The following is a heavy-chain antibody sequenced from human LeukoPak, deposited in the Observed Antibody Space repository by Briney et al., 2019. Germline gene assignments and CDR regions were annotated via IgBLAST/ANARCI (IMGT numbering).Heavy chain of an antibody. J-gene: IGHJ4*02. V-gene: IGHV1-69*05. D-gene: IGHD3-22*01. CDR1: GGTFSSYA. CDR3: ARASDSSGYHVDFDY. CDR2: IIPIFGTA. Sequence: ASVKVSCKASGGTFSSYAISWVRQAPGQGLGWMGGIIPIFGTANYAQKFQGRVTITTDESTSTAYMELSSLRSEDTAVYYCARASDSSGYHVDFDYWGQGTLVTVSS.